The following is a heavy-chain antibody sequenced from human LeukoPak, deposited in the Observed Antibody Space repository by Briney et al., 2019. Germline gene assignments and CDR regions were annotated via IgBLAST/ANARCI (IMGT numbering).Heavy chain of an antibody. Sequence: GGSLRLSCAASGFTFNSYAMNWVRQAPGKGLEWVSVISGSGDTTYYADSVKGRFTISRDNSKNTLYLQMNSLRAEDTAVYYCAKDRDYYEHWGQGTPVTVSS. CDR1: GFTFNSYA. J-gene: IGHJ4*02. CDR3: AKDRDYYEH. CDR2: ISGSGDTT. V-gene: IGHV3-23*01.